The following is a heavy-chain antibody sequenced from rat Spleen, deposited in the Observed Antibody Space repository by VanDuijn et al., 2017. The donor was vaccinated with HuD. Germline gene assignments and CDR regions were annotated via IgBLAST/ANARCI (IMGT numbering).Heavy chain of an antibody. J-gene: IGHJ2*01. CDR2: ISYDGSST. Sequence: EVQLVESGGGLVQPGRSLKLSCAASALTFSDYGMAWVRQAPTKGLEWVATISYDGSSTYYRDSVKGRFTISRDNAKSTLYLQMDSLRSEDTATYYCARHYYYSGDHFDYWGQGVMVTVSS. V-gene: IGHV5-29*01. CDR1: ALTFSDYG. D-gene: IGHD1-1*01. CDR3: ARHYYYSGDHFDY.